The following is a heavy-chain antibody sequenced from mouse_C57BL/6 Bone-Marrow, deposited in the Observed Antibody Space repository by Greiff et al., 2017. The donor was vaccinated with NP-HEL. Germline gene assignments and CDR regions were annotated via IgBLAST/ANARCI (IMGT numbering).Heavy chain of an antibody. CDR2: IYPRSGNT. CDR3: ARYTYRAVVARDY. V-gene: IGHV1-81*01. Sequence: VKLQESGAELARPGASVKLSCKASGYTFTSYGISWVKQRTGQGLEWIGEIYPRSGNTYYNEKFKGKATLTADKSSSTAYMELRSLTSEDSAVYFCARYTYRAVVARDYWGQGTTLTVSS. D-gene: IGHD1-1*01. CDR1: GYTFTSYG. J-gene: IGHJ2*01.